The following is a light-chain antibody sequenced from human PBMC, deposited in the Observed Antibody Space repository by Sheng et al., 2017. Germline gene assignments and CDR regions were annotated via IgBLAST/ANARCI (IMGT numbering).Light chain of an antibody. CDR1: QSIGNN. Sequence: DIEMTQSPVTLSVSPGGGATLSCRASQSIGNNLAWYQQRPGQTPRLLIYGASIRASGVPARFSGSGSGTDFTLSISSLESEDFAVYYCQHYNGWPPFSFGQGTKV. CDR2: GAS. CDR3: QHYNGWPPFS. J-gene: IGKJ2*03. V-gene: IGKV3-15*01.